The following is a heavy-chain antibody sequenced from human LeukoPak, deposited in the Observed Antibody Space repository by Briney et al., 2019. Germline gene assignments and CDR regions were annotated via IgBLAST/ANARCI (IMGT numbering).Heavy chain of an antibody. D-gene: IGHD5-18*01. V-gene: IGHV4-39*01. CDR3: ARHRGYSYGPADY. CDR1: GGSISSSSYY. Sequence: SETLSLTCTVSGGSISSSSYYWGWIRQPPGKGLEWIGSIYYSGSTYYNPSLKSRVTISVDTSKNQFSLKLSSVTAADTAVYXXARHRGYSYGPADYWGQGTLVTVSS. J-gene: IGHJ4*02. CDR2: IYYSGST.